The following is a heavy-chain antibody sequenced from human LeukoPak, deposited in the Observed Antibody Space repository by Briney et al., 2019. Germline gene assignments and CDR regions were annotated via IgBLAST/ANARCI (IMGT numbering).Heavy chain of an antibody. V-gene: IGHV3-23*01. J-gene: IGHJ3*02. CDR2: ISGSGGST. Sequence: GGSLRLSCAASGFTFSSNSLHWVRQAPGKGLEWVSAISGSGGSTYYADSVKGRFTISRDNSKNTLYLQMNSLRAEDTAVYYCAPPSTVVTHDAFDIWGQGTMVTVSS. D-gene: IGHD4-23*01. CDR3: APPSTVVTHDAFDI. CDR1: GFTFSSNS.